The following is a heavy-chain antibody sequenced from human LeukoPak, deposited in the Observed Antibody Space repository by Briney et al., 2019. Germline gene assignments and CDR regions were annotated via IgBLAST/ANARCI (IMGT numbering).Heavy chain of an antibody. J-gene: IGHJ6*02. V-gene: IGHV3-30*18. CDR1: GFTFRNYG. D-gene: IGHD2-2*01. Sequence: PGGSLRLSCAASGFTFRNYGMHWVRQVPGKGLEWLGVVTYDGSKAFYADSVKGRLTISRDNSKNTLYLQMSTLRVEDRAVYFCAKDQRTMTRRMDVGGQGTAVIVSS. CDR3: AKDQRTMTRRMDV. CDR2: VTYDGSKA.